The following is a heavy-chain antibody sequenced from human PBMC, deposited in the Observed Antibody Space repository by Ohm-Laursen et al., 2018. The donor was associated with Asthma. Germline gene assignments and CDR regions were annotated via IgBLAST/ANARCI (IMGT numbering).Heavy chain of an antibody. V-gene: IGHV3-23*01. CDR3: AKEDAAWNARDY. CDR1: GFTFRTYA. D-gene: IGHD1-1*01. J-gene: IGHJ4*02. Sequence: GSLRLSCTASGFTFRTYAMTWVRQAPGKGLAWVSTITGSGGSTYYADSVKGRFTISRDNSKNTLYLQMSSLRADDTAVYYCAKEDAAWNARDYWGQGTLVTVSS. CDR2: ITGSGGST.